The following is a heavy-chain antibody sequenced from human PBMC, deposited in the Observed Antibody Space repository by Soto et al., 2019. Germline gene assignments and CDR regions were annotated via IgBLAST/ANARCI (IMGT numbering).Heavy chain of an antibody. V-gene: IGHV4-34*01. CDR2: IDHSGST. J-gene: IGHJ4*02. Sequence: QVQLRQWGAGLLKPSETLSLTCAVYGGSFSGYYWTWIRQPPGTGLEWIGEIDHSGSTTYNPSLKSRVTISVDTSNNQISLKLTSVTAADAAVYYCARDKITGLFDYWGQGTLVTVSS. CDR1: GGSFSGYY. CDR3: ARDKITGLFDY. D-gene: IGHD2-8*02.